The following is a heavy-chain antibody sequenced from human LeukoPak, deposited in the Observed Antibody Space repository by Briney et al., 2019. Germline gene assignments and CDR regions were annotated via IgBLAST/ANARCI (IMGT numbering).Heavy chain of an antibody. Sequence: SETLSLTCAVSGGSISSGGYSWSWIRQPPGKGLEWIGYIYHSGSTYYNPSLKSRVTISVDRSKNQFSLKLSSVTAADTAVYYCARGGSDYDFWSGYYTGYFQHWGQGTLVTVSS. CDR3: ARGGSDYDFWSGYYTGYFQH. D-gene: IGHD3-3*01. CDR2: IYHSGST. V-gene: IGHV4-30-2*01. CDR1: GGSISSGGYS. J-gene: IGHJ1*01.